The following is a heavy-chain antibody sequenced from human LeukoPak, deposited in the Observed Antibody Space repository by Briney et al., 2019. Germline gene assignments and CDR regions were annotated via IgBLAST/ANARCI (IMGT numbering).Heavy chain of an antibody. D-gene: IGHD4-17*01. CDR2: IKSKTDGGTT. Sequence: GGSLRLSCAASGFTSINAWMSWVRQAPGKGLEWVGRIKSKTDGGTTDYAAPVKGRFTISRDDSKNTLYLQMNSLKTEDTAVYYCTTGATVTYDAFDIWGQGTMVTVSS. V-gene: IGHV3-15*01. J-gene: IGHJ3*02. CDR1: GFTSINAW. CDR3: TTGATVTYDAFDI.